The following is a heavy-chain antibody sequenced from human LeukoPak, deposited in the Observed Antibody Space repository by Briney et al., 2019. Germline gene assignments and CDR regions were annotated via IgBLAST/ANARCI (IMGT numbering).Heavy chain of an antibody. CDR2: IYYSGST. J-gene: IGHJ1*01. V-gene: IGHV4-39*07. Sequence: SETLSLTCTVSGGSISSSSYYWGWIRQPPGKGLEWIGSIYYSGSTNYNPSLKSRVTISVDTSKNQFSLKLSSVTATDTAVYYCARADVLLWFGEYFQHWGQGTLVTVSS. D-gene: IGHD3-10*01. CDR1: GGSISSSSYY. CDR3: ARADVLLWFGEYFQH.